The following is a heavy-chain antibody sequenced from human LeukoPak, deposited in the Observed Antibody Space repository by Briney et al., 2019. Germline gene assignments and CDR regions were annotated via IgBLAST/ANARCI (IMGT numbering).Heavy chain of an antibody. J-gene: IGHJ6*03. CDR3: ARGLLRSYGPYYYYYMDV. CDR1: GFTVSSNY. CDR2: IYSGGST. D-gene: IGHD1-26*01. V-gene: IGHV3-53*01. Sequence: TGGSLRLSCAASGFTVSSNYMSWVRQAPGKGLEWVSVIYSGGSTYYADSVKGRFTISRDNSKNTLYLQMNSLRAEDTAVYYCARGLLRSYGPYYYYYMDVWGKGTTVTVSS.